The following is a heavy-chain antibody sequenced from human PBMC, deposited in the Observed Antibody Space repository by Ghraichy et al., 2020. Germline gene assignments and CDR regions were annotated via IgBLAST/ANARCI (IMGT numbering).Heavy chain of an antibody. CDR3: ARSLGYWAFDY. J-gene: IGHJ4*02. Sequence: GGSLRLSCAASGFIFSSYGMNWVRQAPWKGLEWVAHIGIGSTTLFYADFVKGRLTISRDDAKKSVYLQMNSLRAEDTAVYYCARSLGYWAFDYWGQGTLVTVSS. CDR1: GFIFSSYG. V-gene: IGHV3-48*01. CDR2: IGIGSTTL. D-gene: IGHD2-8*02.